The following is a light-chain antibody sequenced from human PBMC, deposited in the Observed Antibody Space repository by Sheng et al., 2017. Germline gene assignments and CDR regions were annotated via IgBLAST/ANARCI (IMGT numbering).Light chain of an antibody. J-gene: IGLJ2*01. CDR1: RSNIGAGYD. V-gene: IGLV1-40*01. CDR3: QSFDTTLSNVV. CDR2: GNH. Sequence: QSVLTQPPSVSGAPGQRVTISCTGTRSNIGAGYDVHWYQQLPGKASKLLVHGNHKRPSGVPDRFSGSKSGTSASLAITGLQTEDEADYYCQSFDTTLSNVVFGGGTKLTVL.